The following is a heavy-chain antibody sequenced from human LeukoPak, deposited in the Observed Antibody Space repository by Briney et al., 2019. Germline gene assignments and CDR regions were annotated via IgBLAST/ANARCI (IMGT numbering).Heavy chain of an antibody. CDR1: GGSISSYY. CDR2: IYYSGST. J-gene: IGHJ3*02. D-gene: IGHD2-15*01. Sequence: PSETLSLTCSVSGGSISSYYWSWIRQTPRKGLEWIGYIYYSGSTNYNPSLKSRATISVDTSKNQFSLKLSSAADTAVYYCTRGGWSGLKDGFNIWGPGTMVTVSS. V-gene: IGHV4-59*01. CDR3: TRGGWSGLKDGFNI.